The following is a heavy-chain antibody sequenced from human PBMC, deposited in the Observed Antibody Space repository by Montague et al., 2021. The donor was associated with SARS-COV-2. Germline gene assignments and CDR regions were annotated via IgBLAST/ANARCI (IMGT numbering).Heavy chain of an antibody. D-gene: IGHD2-15*01. Sequence: SETLSLTCTVSGGSISSSNYYWGWIRQPPGKGLEWIGSIYYSGSSYYNPSLKSRAAISVDTSKNQFSLKLSSVTAADTAVFYCARDQWCGHCFDPWGQGTLVTVSS. J-gene: IGHJ5*02. CDR3: ARDQWCGHCFDP. CDR2: IYYSGSS. CDR1: GGSISSSNYY. V-gene: IGHV4-39*07.